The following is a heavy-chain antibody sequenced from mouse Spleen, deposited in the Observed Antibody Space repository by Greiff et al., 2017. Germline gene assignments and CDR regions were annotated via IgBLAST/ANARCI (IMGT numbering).Heavy chain of an antibody. CDR2: IYPGDGDT. Sequence: VQLQQSGPELVKPGASVKISCKASGYAFSSSWMNWVKQRPGKGLEWIGRIYPGDGDTNYNGKFKGKATLTADKSSSTAYMQLSSLTSEDSAVYFCARGDDGYYVGFAYWGQGTLVTVSA. V-gene: IGHV1-82*01. D-gene: IGHD2-3*01. CDR1: GYAFSSSW. CDR3: ARGDDGYYVGFAY. J-gene: IGHJ3*01.